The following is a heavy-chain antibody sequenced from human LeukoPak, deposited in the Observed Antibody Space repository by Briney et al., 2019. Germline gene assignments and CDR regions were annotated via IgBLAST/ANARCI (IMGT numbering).Heavy chain of an antibody. J-gene: IGHJ4*02. D-gene: IGHD3-10*01. V-gene: IGHV3-74*01. CDR1: GFTFSSYW. CDR2: ISSDGTST. CDR3: ARVPYSSGTYDY. Sequence: PGGSPRLACAASGFTFSSYWMHWVRQAPGKGLVWVSRISSDGTSTTYADSVKGRFTISRDNAKNTLYLQMNSLTTEDTALYYCARVPYSSGTYDYWGPGTLVTVSS.